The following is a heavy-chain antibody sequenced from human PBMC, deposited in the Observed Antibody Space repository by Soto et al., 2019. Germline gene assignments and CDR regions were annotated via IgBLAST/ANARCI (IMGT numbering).Heavy chain of an antibody. CDR3: AKEGSYSSSWYKGDGMDV. D-gene: IGHD6-13*01. CDR2: ISGSGGST. Sequence: GGSLRLSCAASGFTFSSYAMSWVRQAPGKGLEWVSAISGSGGSTYYADSVKGRFTISRDNSKNTLYLQMNSLRAEDTAVYYCAKEGSYSSSWYKGDGMDVWGQGTTVTVSS. V-gene: IGHV3-23*01. J-gene: IGHJ6*02. CDR1: GFTFSSYA.